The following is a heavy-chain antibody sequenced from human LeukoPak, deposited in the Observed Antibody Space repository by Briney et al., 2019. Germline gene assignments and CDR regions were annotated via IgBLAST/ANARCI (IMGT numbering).Heavy chain of an antibody. J-gene: IGHJ4*02. CDR3: ARDASGSSTGLLDS. CDR2: ISTSSYYI. CDR1: GFTLRSYG. Sequence: SGGSLRLSCAASGFTLRSYGMNWVRQAPGKGLEWVSYISTSSYYIYYADSVKGRFTISRDDAKNSLYLQMDSLRAEDTAVYYCARDASGSSTGLLDSWGQGTLVTVSS. D-gene: IGHD1-26*01. V-gene: IGHV3-21*01.